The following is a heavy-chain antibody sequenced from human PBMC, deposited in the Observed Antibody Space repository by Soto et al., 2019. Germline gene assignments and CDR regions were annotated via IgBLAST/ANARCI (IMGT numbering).Heavy chain of an antibody. CDR3: ARDHSTGGSGDFMDV. V-gene: IGHV4-59*01. CDR2: IYYSGST. J-gene: IGHJ6*03. CDR1: GGSISSYY. D-gene: IGHD3-10*01. Sequence: SETLSLTCTVSGGSISSYYWSWIRQPPGKGLEWIGYIYYSGSTNYNPSLKSRVTISVDTSKNQFSLKLSSVTAADTAVYYCARDHSTGGSGDFMDVWGKGTTVTVSS.